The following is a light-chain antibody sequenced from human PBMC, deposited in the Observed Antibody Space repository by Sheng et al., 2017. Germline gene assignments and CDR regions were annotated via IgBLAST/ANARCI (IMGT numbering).Light chain of an antibody. CDR3: QQYDAYSLTWT. CDR1: QSISSW. CDR2: KAS. J-gene: IGKJ1*01. Sequence: DIQMTQSPSTLSASVGDRVTITCRASQSISSWLAWFQQKPGKAPNLLIYKASSLESGVPSRFSGSGSGTEFTLTINSLQPDDFATYYCQQYDAYSLTWTFVQGTKVEIK. V-gene: IGKV1-5*03.